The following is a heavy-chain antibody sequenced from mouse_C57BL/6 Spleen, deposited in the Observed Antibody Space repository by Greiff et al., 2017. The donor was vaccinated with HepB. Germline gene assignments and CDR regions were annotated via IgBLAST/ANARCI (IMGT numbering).Heavy chain of an antibody. CDR2: ISSGSSTI. V-gene: IGHV5-17*01. J-gene: IGHJ3*01. CDR3: AGGNCGGFAY. D-gene: IGHD2-1*01. CDR1: GFTFSDYG. Sequence: EVQLQESGGGLVKPGGSLKLSCAASGFTFSDYGMHWVRQAPEKGLEWVAYISSGSSTIYYADTVKGRFTISRDNAKNTLFLQMTSLRSEDTAMYYGAGGNCGGFAYWGQGTLVTVSA.